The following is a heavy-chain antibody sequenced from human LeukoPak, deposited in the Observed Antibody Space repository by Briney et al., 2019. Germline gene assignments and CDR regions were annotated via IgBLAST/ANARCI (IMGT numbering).Heavy chain of an antibody. D-gene: IGHD2-15*01. CDR2: ICTSGST. V-gene: IGHV4-61*02. J-gene: IGHJ4*02. CDR3: ASDTPTAYCSGGSCYFDY. CDR1: GGSISSGSYY. Sequence: SETLSLTCTVSGGSISSGSYYWSWIRQPAGKGLEWIGRICTSGSTNYNPSLKSRVTISLDTSKNQFSLKLSSVTAADTAVYYCASDTPTAYCSGGSCYFDYWGQGTLVTVSS.